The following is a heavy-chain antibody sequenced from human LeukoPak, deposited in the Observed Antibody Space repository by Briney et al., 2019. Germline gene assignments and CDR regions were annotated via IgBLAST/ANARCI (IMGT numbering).Heavy chain of an antibody. D-gene: IGHD3-9*01. V-gene: IGHV1-18*01. CDR2: ISAYNGNT. CDR1: GYTFTSYG. Sequence: ASVKVSCKASGYTFTSYGISWVRQAPGQGLEWMGWISAYNGNTKYAQRLQGRVTMTTDTSTTTAYVELRSLRSDDTAVYYCARDLLQYFDWLTMAGYWGQGTLVSVSS. J-gene: IGHJ4*02. CDR3: ARDLLQYFDWLTMAGY.